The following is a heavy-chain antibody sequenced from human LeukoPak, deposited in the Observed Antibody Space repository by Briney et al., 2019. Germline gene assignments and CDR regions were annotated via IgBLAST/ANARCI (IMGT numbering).Heavy chain of an antibody. Sequence: GGSLRLSCAASGFTFDDYAMHWVRQASGQGLEWVSGISWNSGTIGYADSVKGRFTISRDNAKNSLYLQMNSLRAEDTALYYCAKDIYSGSFSGFDYWGQGILVTVSS. J-gene: IGHJ4*02. V-gene: IGHV3-9*01. CDR3: AKDIYSGSFSGFDY. D-gene: IGHD1-26*01. CDR1: GFTFDDYA. CDR2: ISWNSGTI.